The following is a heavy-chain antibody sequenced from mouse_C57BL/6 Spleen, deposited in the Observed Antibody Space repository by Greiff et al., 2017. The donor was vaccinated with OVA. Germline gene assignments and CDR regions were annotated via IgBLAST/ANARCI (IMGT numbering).Heavy chain of an antibody. Sequence: EVQLQQSGPELVKPGASVKISCKASGYTFTDYYMNWVKQSHGKSLEWIGDINPNNGGTSYNQKFKGKATLTVDKSSSTAYMELRSLTSEDSAVYYCARGGSLPYYAMDYWGQGTSVTVSS. CDR3: ARGGSLPYYAMDY. D-gene: IGHD2-1*01. CDR1: GYTFTDYY. CDR2: INPNNGGT. J-gene: IGHJ4*01. V-gene: IGHV1-26*01.